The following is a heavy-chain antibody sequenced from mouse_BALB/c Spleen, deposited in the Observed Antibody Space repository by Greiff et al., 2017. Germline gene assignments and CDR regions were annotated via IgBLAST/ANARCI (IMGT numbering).Heavy chain of an antibody. D-gene: IGHD1-1*01. CDR1: GFTFSDYY. Sequence: EVQLVESGGGLVKPGGSLKLSCAASGFTFSDYYMYWVRQTPEKRLEWVATISDGGSYTYYPDSVKGRFTISRDNAKNNLYLQMSSLKSEDTAMYYCARSGSSPPFAYWGQGTLVTVSA. CDR2: ISDGGSYT. J-gene: IGHJ3*01. V-gene: IGHV5-4*02. CDR3: ARSGSSPPFAY.